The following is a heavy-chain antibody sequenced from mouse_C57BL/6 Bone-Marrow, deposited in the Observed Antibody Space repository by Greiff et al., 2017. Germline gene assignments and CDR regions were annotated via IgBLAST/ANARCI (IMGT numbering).Heavy chain of an antibody. CDR2: IYPGSGST. CDR1: GYTFTSYW. D-gene: IGHD1-1*01. Sequence: LQESGAELVKPGASVKMSCKASGYTFTSYWITWVKQRPGQGLEWIGDIYPGSGSTNYNEKFKSKATLTVDTSSSTAYMQLSSRTSEDSAVYYCARVGSSYQYYFDYWGQGTTLTVSS. J-gene: IGHJ2*01. CDR3: ARVGSSYQYYFDY. V-gene: IGHV1-55*01.